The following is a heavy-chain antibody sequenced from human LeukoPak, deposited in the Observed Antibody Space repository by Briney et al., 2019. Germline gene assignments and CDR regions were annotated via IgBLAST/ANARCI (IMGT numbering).Heavy chain of an antibody. CDR1: GGTFSSYA. CDR3: AREVCSGGSCYLFSNYYYGMDV. CDR2: IIPISGTA. Sequence: ASVKVSCKASGGTFSSYATSWVRQAPGQGLEWMGGIIPISGTANYAQKFQGRVTITADESTSTAYMELSSLRSEDTAVYYCAREVCSGGSCYLFSNYYYGMDVWGKGTTVTVSS. V-gene: IGHV1-69*13. J-gene: IGHJ6*04. D-gene: IGHD2-15*01.